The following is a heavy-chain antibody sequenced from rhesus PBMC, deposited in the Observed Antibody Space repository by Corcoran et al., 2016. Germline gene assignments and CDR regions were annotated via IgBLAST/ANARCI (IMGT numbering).Heavy chain of an antibody. CDR2: NFRNSESN. D-gene: IGHD1-44*01. Sequence: QVQLQESGPGVVKPSETLSLTCAVSGCSISSGYYYWTWIRQPPGKGLGWIGGNFRNSESNIYKTARKSRVTISKDTSKNQFSLTLTSVTAADTAVYFWAKSGAPIAPVDFWGQGVLVTVSS. CDR1: GCSISSGYYY. J-gene: IGHJ4*01. CDR3: AKSGAPIAPVDF. V-gene: IGHV4S12*01.